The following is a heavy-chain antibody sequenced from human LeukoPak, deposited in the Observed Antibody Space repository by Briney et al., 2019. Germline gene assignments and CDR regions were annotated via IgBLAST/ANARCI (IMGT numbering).Heavy chain of an antibody. Sequence: ASVKVSCKASGYTFTSYAMHWVRQAPGQRLEWMGWINAGNGNTKYSQKFQGRVTITRDTSASAAYMELSSLRSEDTAVYYCASNRVPVDAFDIWGQGTMVTVSS. D-gene: IGHD2/OR15-2a*01. CDR1: GYTFTSYA. J-gene: IGHJ3*02. CDR3: ASNRVPVDAFDI. CDR2: INAGNGNT. V-gene: IGHV1-3*01.